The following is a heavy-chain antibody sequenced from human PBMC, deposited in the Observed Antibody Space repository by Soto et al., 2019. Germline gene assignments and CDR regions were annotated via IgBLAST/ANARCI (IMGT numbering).Heavy chain of an antibody. CDR2: ISSSGSTI. CDR1: GFTFSDYY. V-gene: IGHV3-11*01. Sequence: PGGSLRLSCAASGFTFSDYYMSWIRQAPGKGLEWVSYISSSGSTIYYADSVKGRFTISRDNAKNSLYLQMNSLRAEDTAVYYCAREPRYSNYAFDYWGQGTLVTVSS. CDR3: AREPRYSNYAFDY. J-gene: IGHJ4*02. D-gene: IGHD4-4*01.